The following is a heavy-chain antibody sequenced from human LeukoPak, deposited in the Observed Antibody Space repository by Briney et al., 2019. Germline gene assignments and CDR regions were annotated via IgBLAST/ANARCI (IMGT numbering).Heavy chain of an antibody. V-gene: IGHV1-46*01. J-gene: IGHJ5*02. Sequence: ASVKVSCKASGYSFTSYYMHWVRQAPGQGLEWMGIINPSGGSTSYAQKFQGRVTMTRDTSTRTVYVELSSLRSEDTAVYYCARESDSGYSSSSNWFDPWGQGTLVTVSS. CDR1: GYSFTSYY. CDR3: ARESDSGYSSSSNWFDP. D-gene: IGHD6-6*01. CDR2: INPSGGST.